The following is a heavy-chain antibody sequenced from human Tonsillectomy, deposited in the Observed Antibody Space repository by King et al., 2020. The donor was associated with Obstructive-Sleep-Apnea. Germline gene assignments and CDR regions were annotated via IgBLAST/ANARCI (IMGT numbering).Heavy chain of an antibody. Sequence: QLVQSGAEVKKPGASLKISCKGSGYSFTNYWIGWVRQMPGKGLEWMGLIYPGDSDTRYSPSLQGQVTISADKSNRTAYLQWSSLKASDTGIYYCARHTGAARTVNFDYWGQGTLVTVSS. CDR2: IYPGDSDT. V-gene: IGHV5-51*01. CDR3: ARHTGAARTVNFDY. J-gene: IGHJ4*02. D-gene: IGHD6-6*01. CDR1: GYSFTNYW.